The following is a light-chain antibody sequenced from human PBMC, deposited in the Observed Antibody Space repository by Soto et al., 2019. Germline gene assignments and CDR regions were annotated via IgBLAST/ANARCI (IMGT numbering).Light chain of an antibody. J-gene: IGKJ2*01. Sequence: DIVMTQSPDSLAVSLGEMATITCKSSQSVLYTSNNKNYLAWYQQKPGQPPKLLIYWASTRESGVPDRFSGSESEIDFTLTISSRQGEDVAVYYCQQYYSTPDTFGQGTKLEMK. V-gene: IGKV4-1*01. CDR1: QSVLYTSNNKNY. CDR3: QQYYSTPDT. CDR2: WAS.